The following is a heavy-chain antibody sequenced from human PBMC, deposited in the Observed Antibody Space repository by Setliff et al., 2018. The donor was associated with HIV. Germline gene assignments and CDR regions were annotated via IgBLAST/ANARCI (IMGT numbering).Heavy chain of an antibody. CDR2: IYYSGTT. D-gene: IGHD3-10*01. V-gene: IGHV4-61*08. CDR3: ARTLSTMVKTDGYYDYYYMDV. J-gene: IGHJ6*03. CDR1: GGSISSGDYY. Sequence: SETLSLTCTVSGGSISSGDYYWSWIRQPPGKGLEWIGNIYYSGTTKYNPSLKSRLTLSVDTSKNEFSLNLTSVTAADTAVYYCARTLSTMVKTDGYYDYYYMDVWGKGTTVTVSS.